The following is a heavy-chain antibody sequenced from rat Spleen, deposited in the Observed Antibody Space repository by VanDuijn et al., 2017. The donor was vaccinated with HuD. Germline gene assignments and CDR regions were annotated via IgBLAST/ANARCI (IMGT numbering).Heavy chain of an antibody. D-gene: IGHD1-6*01. V-gene: IGHV5-17*01. CDR3: ARHGYTTDQGLGVMDA. CDR1: GFTFSDYA. J-gene: IGHJ2*01. CDR2: IIYDGSST. Sequence: EVQLVESDGGLVQPGGSLELSCAASGFTFSDYAMAWVRQAPKKGLEWVAPIIYDGSSTYYRDSVKGRFTISRDNAKSSLYLQMNSLKSEETATYYCARHGYTTDQGLGVMDAWGQGVMVTVSS.